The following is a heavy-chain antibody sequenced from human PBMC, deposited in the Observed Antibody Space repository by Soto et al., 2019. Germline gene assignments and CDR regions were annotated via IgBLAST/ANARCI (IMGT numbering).Heavy chain of an antibody. CDR1: GFPFSSYT. D-gene: IGHD1-7*01. Sequence: EVQLVESGGGLVKPGGSLRLSCAASGFPFSSYTMNWVRQAPGKGLEWVSSISITGSYIYDADSVKGRFNISRDNAKSSLYLQMNSLRDEDTAVYYCASGNSPHNNYYSPYGRAVGGQGTTVTVSS. J-gene: IGHJ6*02. V-gene: IGHV3-21*01. CDR3: ASGNSPHNNYYSPYGRAV. CDR2: ISITGSYI.